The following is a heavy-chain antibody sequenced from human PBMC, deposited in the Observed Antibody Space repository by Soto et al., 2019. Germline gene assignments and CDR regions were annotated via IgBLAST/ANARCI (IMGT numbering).Heavy chain of an antibody. CDR1: SGPSKSHN. J-gene: IGHJ6*01. V-gene: IGHV4-59*08. D-gene: IGHD3-10*01. Sequence: QVQVQQSGPGLVKPSETLSLTCTVSSGPSKSHNWGWIRQPPGRGLEWIGYVYDTWSTSYNPSLKRXVSXSADTSTNRISLTLRFVTAADTAVYYCVRQGIGFLHGLVDVWGQGTTVIVSS. CDR2: VYDTWST. CDR3: VRQGIGFLHGLVDV.